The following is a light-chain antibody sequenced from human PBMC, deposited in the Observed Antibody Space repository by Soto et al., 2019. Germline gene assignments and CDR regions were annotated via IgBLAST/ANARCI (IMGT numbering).Light chain of an antibody. V-gene: IGKV3-11*01. Sequence: EIVLTQSPVTLSLSPGERATLSCRASQSVYTYLAWYQQKLGQAPRLLIYDVSNRATGIPARFSGSGSGTDFTLTISSLEPEDFAVYYCQQRSNWPVNCGGGTKVEIK. CDR3: QQRSNWPVN. J-gene: IGKJ4*01. CDR1: QSVYTY. CDR2: DVS.